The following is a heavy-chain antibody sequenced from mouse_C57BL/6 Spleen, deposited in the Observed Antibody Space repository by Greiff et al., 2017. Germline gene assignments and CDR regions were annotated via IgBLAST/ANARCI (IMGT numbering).Heavy chain of an antibody. CDR1: GYTFTSYW. CDR2: IHPNSGST. CDR3: AGVEDYYAMDY. J-gene: IGHJ4*01. Sequence: QVQLQQPGAELVKPGASVKLSCKASGYTFTSYWMHWVKQRPGQGLEWIGMIHPNSGSTNYNEKFKSKATLTVDKSSSTAYMQLSSLTSEDSAVYYCAGVEDYYAMDYWGQVTSVTVSS. V-gene: IGHV1-64*01.